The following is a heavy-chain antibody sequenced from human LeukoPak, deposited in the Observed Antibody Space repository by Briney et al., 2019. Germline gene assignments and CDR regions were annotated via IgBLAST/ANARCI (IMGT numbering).Heavy chain of an antibody. CDR2: IYYSGST. CDR3: ARFPGGDYGFDY. J-gene: IGHJ4*02. Sequence: SETLSLTCTVSGGSISSYYWSWIRQPPGKGLEWIGYIYYSGSTNYNPSLKSRVTISVDTSKNQFSLKLSSVTAADTAVYYCARFPGGDYGFDYWGQGTLVTVSS. D-gene: IGHD4-17*01. CDR1: GGSISSYY. V-gene: IGHV4-59*01.